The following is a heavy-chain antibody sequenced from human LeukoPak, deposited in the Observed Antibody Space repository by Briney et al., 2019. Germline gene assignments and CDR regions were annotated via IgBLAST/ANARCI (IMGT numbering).Heavy chain of an antibody. D-gene: IGHD6-19*01. J-gene: IGHJ4*02. CDR2: ISGSGGST. Sequence: GGSLRLSCAASGLTFSSYAMSWVRQAPGKGLEWVSAISGSGGSTYYADSVKGRFTISRDNSKNTLYLQMNSLRAEDTAVYYCAKDYSSGWYKGAYFDYWGQGTLVTVSS. CDR3: AKDYSSGWYKGAYFDY. V-gene: IGHV3-23*01. CDR1: GLTFSSYA.